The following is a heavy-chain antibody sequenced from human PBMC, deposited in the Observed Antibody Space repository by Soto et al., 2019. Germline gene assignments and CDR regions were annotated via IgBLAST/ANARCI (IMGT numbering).Heavy chain of an antibody. CDR1: GGSINSGGYY. CDR2: IYYSGST. D-gene: IGHD3-16*02. V-gene: IGHV4-31*03. Sequence: SETLSLTCTVSGGSINSGGYYWSWIRQHPGKGLEWIGNIYYSGSTYYNPSLRSRVTVSVDTSKNQFSLKLSSVTAADTAVYYCARGFVSANYVWGSYRFYYFDCWGQGTLVTVSS. J-gene: IGHJ4*02. CDR3: ARGFVSANYVWGSYRFYYFDC.